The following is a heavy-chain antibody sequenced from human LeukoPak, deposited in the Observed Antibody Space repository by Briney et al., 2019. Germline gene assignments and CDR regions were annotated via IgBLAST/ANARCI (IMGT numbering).Heavy chain of an antibody. Sequence: GASVKVSCKTSGYTFTNYAISWVRQAPGQGLEWMGWISAYNGNTNYVQKLQGRVTMTTDTSTTTDYMDLRSLRSDDTAVYYCARVYCSSTSCHPATHWGQGTLVTVSS. CDR2: ISAYNGNT. D-gene: IGHD2-2*01. CDR3: ARVYCSSTSCHPATH. CDR1: GYTFTNYA. V-gene: IGHV1-18*01. J-gene: IGHJ4*02.